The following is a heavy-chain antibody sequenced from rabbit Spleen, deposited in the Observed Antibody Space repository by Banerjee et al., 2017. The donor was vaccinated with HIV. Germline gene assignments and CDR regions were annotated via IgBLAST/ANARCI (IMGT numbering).Heavy chain of an antibody. CDR3: VREVAGKFRL. CDR1: GFDFSSYG. CDR2: IDPIFGVT. J-gene: IGHJ3*01. D-gene: IGHD4-1*01. Sequence: PLKESGGGLVQPGGSLKLSCKASGFDFSSYGMTWVRQAPGKGLEWIGYIDPIFGVTYYASWVNGRFTISRHNAQNTLYLQLNSLTAADTATYFCVREVAGKFRLWGQGTLVTVS. V-gene: IGHV1S7*01.